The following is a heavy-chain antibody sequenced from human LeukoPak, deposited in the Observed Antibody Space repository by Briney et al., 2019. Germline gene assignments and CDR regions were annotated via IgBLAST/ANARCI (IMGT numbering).Heavy chain of an antibody. D-gene: IGHD2-8*02. CDR1: GFTFSSYA. CDR3: ARAARGSHWSYFDY. J-gene: IGHJ4*02. CDR2: ISYDGSNK. Sequence: PGGSLRLSCAASGFTFSSYAMHWVRQAPGKGLEWVAVISYDGSNKYYADSVKGRFTISRDNSKNTLYLQMNSLRAEDTAVYYCARAARGSHWSYFDYWGQGTLVTVSS. V-gene: IGHV3-30-3*01.